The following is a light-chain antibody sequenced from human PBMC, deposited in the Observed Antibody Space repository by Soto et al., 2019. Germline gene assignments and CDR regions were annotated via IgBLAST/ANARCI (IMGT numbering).Light chain of an antibody. J-gene: IGLJ2*01. Sequence: QAVVTQEPSLTVSPGGTVTLTCGSSTGAVTSGHYPYWFQQKPGQAPRTLIYDTSNKHSWTPARFSGSLLGGKAALTLSGAQPEVEAEYYCSLSYSGARPVFGGGTKLTVL. CDR2: DTS. CDR3: SLSYSGARPV. V-gene: IGLV7-46*01. CDR1: TGAVTSGHY.